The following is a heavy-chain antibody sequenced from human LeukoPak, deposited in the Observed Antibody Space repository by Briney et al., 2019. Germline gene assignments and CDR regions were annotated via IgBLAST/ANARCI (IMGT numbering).Heavy chain of an antibody. CDR2: ISNSGGNT. CDR3: AKDPVMTGGAWDV. Sequence: GGSLRLSCAASGFTFRSYAMSWVRQAPGKGLEWVATISNSGGNTYYADSVKGRFTISRDNSKYTLYLQMNSLRAEDTALYYCAKDPVMTGGAWDVWGQGTTVTVSS. D-gene: IGHD3-16*01. V-gene: IGHV3-23*01. CDR1: GFTFRSYA. J-gene: IGHJ3*01.